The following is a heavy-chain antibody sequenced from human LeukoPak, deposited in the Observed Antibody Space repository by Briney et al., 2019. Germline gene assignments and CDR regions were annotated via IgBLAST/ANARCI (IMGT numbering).Heavy chain of an antibody. J-gene: IGHJ3*02. Sequence: GGSLRLSCAASGFTFSTYSMNWVRQAPGKGLEWVSYISPSSSTIYYADSVRGRFTISRDNAKNSLYLQMNSLRGEDTTVYYCARDNRHTPTFSRGFDIWGQGTMVTVSS. CDR2: ISPSSSTI. CDR1: GFTFSTYS. D-gene: IGHD1-14*01. CDR3: ARDNRHTPTFSRGFDI. V-gene: IGHV3-48*01.